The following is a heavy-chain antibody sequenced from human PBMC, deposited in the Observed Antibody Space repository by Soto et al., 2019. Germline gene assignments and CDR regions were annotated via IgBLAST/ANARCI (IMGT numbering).Heavy chain of an antibody. V-gene: IGHV3-23*01. Sequence: GGSLRLSCAASGFTFSSYAMSWVRQAPGKWLEWVSAISGSGGSTYYADSVKGRFTISRDNSKNTLYLQMNSLRAEDTAVYYCAKGNYYYFWCGYRPWLSFHYYGMDVWGQGXTVTVPS. CDR3: AKGNYYYFWCGYRPWLSFHYYGMDV. D-gene: IGHD3-3*01. CDR2: ISGSGGST. CDR1: GFTFSSYA. J-gene: IGHJ6*02.